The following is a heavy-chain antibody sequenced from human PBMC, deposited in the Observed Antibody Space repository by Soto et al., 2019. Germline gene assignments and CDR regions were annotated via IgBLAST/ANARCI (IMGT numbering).Heavy chain of an antibody. CDR3: AADATAWQQMVPSDY. Sequence: SVKVSCKASGFTFTSSSFQWVRQARGQRLEWIGWIAVGSGYTNYAQRFQDRVTLTRDMSTATTYMELSRLTSEDTAIYYCAADATAWQQMVPSDYWGQGTLVTVSS. CDR2: IAVGSGYT. D-gene: IGHD2-8*01. V-gene: IGHV1-58*01. J-gene: IGHJ4*02. CDR1: GFTFTSSS.